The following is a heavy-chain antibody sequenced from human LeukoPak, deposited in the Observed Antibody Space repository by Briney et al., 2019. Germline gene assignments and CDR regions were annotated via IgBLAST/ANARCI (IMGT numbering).Heavy chain of an antibody. Sequence: GGSLRLSCAASGFTFDDYAMHWVRQAPGKGLEWVSGISWNSGSIGYADSVKGRFTISRDNAKNSLYLQMNSLRAEDTAVYYCARGEIGYPYDYYYYYMDVWGKGTTVTVSS. D-gene: IGHD5-18*01. V-gene: IGHV3-9*01. CDR2: ISWNSGSI. CDR1: GFTFDDYA. CDR3: ARGEIGYPYDYYYYYMDV. J-gene: IGHJ6*03.